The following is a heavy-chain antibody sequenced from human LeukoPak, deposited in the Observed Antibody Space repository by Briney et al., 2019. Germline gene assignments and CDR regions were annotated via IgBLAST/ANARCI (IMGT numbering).Heavy chain of an antibody. V-gene: IGHV1-69*05. CDR1: GGTFSSYA. CDR3: ARDDCSGGSCYSDY. J-gene: IGHJ4*02. CDR2: IIPIFGTA. D-gene: IGHD2-15*01. Sequence: SVKVSCKASGGTFSSYAISWVRQAPGQGLEWMGRIIPIFGTANYAQKFQGRGTITTDESTSTAYMELSSLRSEDTAVYYCARDDCSGGSCYSDYWGQGTLVTVSS.